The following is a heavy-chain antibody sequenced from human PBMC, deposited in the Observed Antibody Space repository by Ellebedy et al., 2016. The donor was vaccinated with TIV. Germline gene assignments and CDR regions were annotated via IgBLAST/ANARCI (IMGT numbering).Heavy chain of an antibody. V-gene: IGHV3-7*01. D-gene: IGHD2-2*01. J-gene: IGHJ4*02. CDR2: IKQDGSEK. Sequence: GESLKISCAASGFTFSSYWMSWVRQAPGKGLEWVANIKQDGSEKYYLDSVKGRFTISRDNAKNSLYLQMNSLRAEDTAVYYCARDFDCSSATCYDGGFDYWGQGTLVTVSS. CDR3: ARDFDCSSATCYDGGFDY. CDR1: GFTFSSYW.